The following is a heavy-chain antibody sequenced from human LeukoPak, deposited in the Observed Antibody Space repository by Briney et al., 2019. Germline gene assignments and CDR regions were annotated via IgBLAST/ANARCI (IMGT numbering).Heavy chain of an antibody. CDR2: IYYSGST. J-gene: IGHJ4*02. CDR3: ARAPRFMREATSHFDY. D-gene: IGHD5-12*01. V-gene: IGHV4-31*03. CDR1: GGSISSGGYY. Sequence: SETLSLTCTVSGGSISSGGYYWSWIRQHPGKGLEWIGYIYYSGSTYYNPSLKSRVTISIDTSKNQFSLKLSSVTAADTAVYYCARAPRFMREATSHFDYWGQGTLVTVSS.